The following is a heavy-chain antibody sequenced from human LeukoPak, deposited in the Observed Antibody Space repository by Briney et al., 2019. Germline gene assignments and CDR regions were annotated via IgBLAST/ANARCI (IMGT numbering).Heavy chain of an antibody. D-gene: IGHD3-9*01. V-gene: IGHV4-34*01. Sequence: PSETLSLTCAVYGGSFSGYYWSWIRQPPGKGLEWIGEINHSGSTNYNPSLKSRVTISVDTSKNQFSLKLSSVTAADTAVYYCASLYYDILTTDYWGQGTLVTVSS. J-gene: IGHJ4*02. CDR2: INHSGST. CDR1: GGSFSGYY. CDR3: ASLYYDILTTDY.